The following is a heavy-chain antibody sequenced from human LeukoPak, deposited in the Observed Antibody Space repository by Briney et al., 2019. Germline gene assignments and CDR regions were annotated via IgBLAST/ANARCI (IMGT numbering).Heavy chain of an antibody. CDR1: GFTVSSNY. J-gene: IGHJ4*02. CDR2: IYGGGKT. CDR3: ARESSGRPPVCY. V-gene: IGHV3-53*01. Sequence: GGSLGLSCAASGFTVSSNYMSWVRQAPGKGLEWVSIIYGGGKTYYADSVKGRFTISRDNSKNTLYLQMNSLRGEDTAVYYCARESSGRPPVCYWGQGTLVTVSS. D-gene: IGHD3-22*01.